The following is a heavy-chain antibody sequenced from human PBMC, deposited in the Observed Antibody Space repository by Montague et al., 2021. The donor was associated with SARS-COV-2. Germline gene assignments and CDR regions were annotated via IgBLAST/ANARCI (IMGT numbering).Heavy chain of an antibody. CDR2: IYSSGGT. J-gene: IGHJ4*02. D-gene: IGHD2-15*01. Sequence: SETLSLTCSVSGDPISGFFWNWIWQPAGKGLEWLGRIYSSGGTNYNPSLESRVTMSVDTSKNHFSLKVNSATAADTAVYYCGRGVVAATPVVDYWGRGTLVTVSS. CDR1: GDPISGFF. CDR3: GRGVVAATPVVDY. V-gene: IGHV4-4*07.